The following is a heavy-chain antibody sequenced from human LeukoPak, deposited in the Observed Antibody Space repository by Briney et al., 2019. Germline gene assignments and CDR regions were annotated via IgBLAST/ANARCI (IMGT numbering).Heavy chain of an antibody. CDR3: ARDQGYSYDSFDY. J-gene: IGHJ4*02. CDR1: GFTFSSFE. Sequence: GGSLRLSCAVSGFTFSSFEMNWVRQAPGKGLEWVSYISGGGRTTYYAHSVRGRFTISRDNANNSLYPQMNSLRAEDTAVYYCARDQGYSYDSFDYWGQGTLVTVSS. CDR2: ISGGGRTT. V-gene: IGHV3-48*03. D-gene: IGHD5-18*01.